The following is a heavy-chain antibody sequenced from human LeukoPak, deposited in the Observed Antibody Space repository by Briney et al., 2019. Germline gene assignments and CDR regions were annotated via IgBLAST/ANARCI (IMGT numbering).Heavy chain of an antibody. CDR2: ISYSGST. V-gene: IGHV4-31*03. J-gene: IGHJ5*02. CDR3: ARDMDGSGSYYNNLGWFDP. CDR1: GGSISSGDYY. Sequence: PSETLSLTCTVSGGSISSGDYYWNWIRQHPGKGLEWIGYISYSGSTYYNPSLKSRVTISVDTSKNQFSLKLSSVTAADTAVYYCARDMDGSGSYYNNLGWFDPWGQGTLVTVSS. D-gene: IGHD3-10*01.